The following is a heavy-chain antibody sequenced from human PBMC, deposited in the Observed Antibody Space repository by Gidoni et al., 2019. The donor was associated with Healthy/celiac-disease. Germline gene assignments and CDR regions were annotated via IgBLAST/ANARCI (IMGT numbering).Heavy chain of an antibody. CDR2: ISYDGSNK. Sequence: QVQLVESGGGVVQPGRSLRLSCAASGFTFSSYGMHWVRQAPGKGLEWVAVISYDGSNKYYADSVKGRFTISRDNSKNTLYLQMNSLRAEDTAVYYCAKSTTGVEGWFDPWGQGTLVTVSS. D-gene: IGHD4-17*01. V-gene: IGHV3-30*18. CDR3: AKSTTGVEGWFDP. J-gene: IGHJ5*02. CDR1: GFTFSSYG.